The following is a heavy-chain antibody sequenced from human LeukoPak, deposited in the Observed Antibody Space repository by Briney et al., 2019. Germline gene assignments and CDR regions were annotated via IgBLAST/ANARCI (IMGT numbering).Heavy chain of an antibody. V-gene: IGHV1-8*02. D-gene: IGHD3-22*01. CDR3: ARDRTYYYDSSGQDAFDI. CDR1: GYTFTSYD. CDR2: MNPNSGNT. J-gene: IGHJ3*02. Sequence: GASVKVSCKASGYTFTSYDINWVRQATGQGLEWMGWMNPNSGNTGYAQKFQGRVTMTTDTSTRTAYMELRSLRSDDTAVYYCARDRTYYYDSSGQDAFDIWGQGTRVTVSS.